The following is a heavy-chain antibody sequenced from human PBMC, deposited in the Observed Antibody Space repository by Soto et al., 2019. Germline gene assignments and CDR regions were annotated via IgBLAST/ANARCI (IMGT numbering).Heavy chain of an antibody. V-gene: IGHV3-30*18. CDR2: ISYDGSNK. CDR3: AKVSGCSGGSCYSRVRAAFDI. Sequence: PGGPLRLSCAASGFTFSSYGMHWVRQAPGKGLEWVAVISYDGSNKYYADSVKGRFTISRNNSKNTLYLQMNSLRAEDTAVYYCAKVSGCSGGSCYSRVRAAFDIWGQGTMVTVSS. CDR1: GFTFSSYG. J-gene: IGHJ3*02. D-gene: IGHD2-15*01.